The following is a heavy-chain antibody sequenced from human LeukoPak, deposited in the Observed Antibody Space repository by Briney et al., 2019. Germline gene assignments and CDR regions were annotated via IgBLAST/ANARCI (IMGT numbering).Heavy chain of an antibody. D-gene: IGHD2-2*01. CDR3: ARTKDIVVVPPSPPWFDP. V-gene: IGHV4-31*03. Sequence: SETLSLTCTVSGGSISSGGYYWSWIRQHPGKGLEWIGYIYYSGSTYYNPSLKSRVTISVDTSKNQFSLKLSSVTAADTAVYYCARTKDIVVVPPSPPWFDPWGQGTLVTVSS. J-gene: IGHJ5*02. CDR2: IYYSGST. CDR1: GGSISSGGYY.